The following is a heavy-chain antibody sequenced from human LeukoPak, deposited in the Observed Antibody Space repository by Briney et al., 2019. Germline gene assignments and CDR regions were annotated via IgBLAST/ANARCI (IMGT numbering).Heavy chain of an antibody. CDR3: AREALSCSSTSCYATRYFDY. CDR2: ISTYSGNT. J-gene: IGHJ4*02. D-gene: IGHD2-2*01. V-gene: IGHV1-18*01. Sequence: ASVKVSCKASGYTFTSYGINWVRQAPGQGLEWMGWISTYSGNTNYAQKLQGRVTMTTDTSTSTAYMELRSLRSDDTAVYYCAREALSCSSTSCYATRYFDYWGQGTLVPVSS. CDR1: GYTFTSYG.